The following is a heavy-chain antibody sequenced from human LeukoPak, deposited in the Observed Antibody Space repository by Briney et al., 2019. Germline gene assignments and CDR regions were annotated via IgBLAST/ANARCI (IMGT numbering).Heavy chain of an antibody. D-gene: IGHD3-22*01. V-gene: IGHV1-3*01. J-gene: IGHJ4*02. CDR2: INAGDDNT. CDR1: GYTFTSYA. CDR3: ARGAYDSSGYYYGTFDY. Sequence: ASVTVSCTASGYTFTSYAIHWVRQAPGQRLEWMGWINAGDDNTKYSQKFQGRVTITRDTSASTAYMELSSLRSEDTAVYYCARGAYDSSGYYYGTFDYWGQGTLVTVSS.